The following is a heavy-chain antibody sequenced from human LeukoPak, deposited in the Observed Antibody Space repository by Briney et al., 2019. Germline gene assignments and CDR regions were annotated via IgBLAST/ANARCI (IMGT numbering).Heavy chain of an antibody. CDR1: GGSISSSNW. CDR2: IYYSGTT. Sequence: PSETLSLTCAVSGGSISSSNWWSWVRQPPGKGLEWIGEIYYSGTTNYNPSLKSRVTMSVDRSKNQFSLSLSSVTAADTAVYSCVRASGYCDGGSCPYFDYWGQGTLVTVSS. CDR3: VRASGYCDGGSCPYFDY. J-gene: IGHJ4*02. D-gene: IGHD2-15*01. V-gene: IGHV4-4*02.